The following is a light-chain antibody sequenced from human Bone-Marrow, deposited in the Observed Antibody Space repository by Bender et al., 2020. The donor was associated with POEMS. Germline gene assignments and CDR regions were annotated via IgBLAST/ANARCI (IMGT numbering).Light chain of an antibody. CDR1: PSDVGRYDY. CDR2: EVS. Sequence: QSALTQPPSASGSPGQSVTISCTGTPSDVGRYDYVSWYQHLPGKAPKVIIYEVSKRPSGVSDRFSGSKSGTSASLAITGLQAEAEADYYCQSFDSSLSGSVFGSGTNVTLL. V-gene: IGLV2-8*01. CDR3: QSFDSSLSGSV. J-gene: IGLJ1*01.